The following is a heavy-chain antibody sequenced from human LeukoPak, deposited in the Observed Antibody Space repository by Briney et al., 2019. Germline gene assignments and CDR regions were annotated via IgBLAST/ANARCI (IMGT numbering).Heavy chain of an antibody. J-gene: IGHJ6*03. CDR3: ARDCSSTSCYGDYYDMDV. D-gene: IGHD2-2*01. CDR1: GGSISSSSYY. Sequence: PSETLSLTCTVSGGSISSSSYYWGWIRQPPGKGLEWIGHVYHSGHTYYNPSLMSGVTISVDTSKNRFSLKLSSATAADTAVYYCARDCSSTSCYGDYYDMDVWGNGTTVTVSS. V-gene: IGHV4-39*07. CDR2: VYHSGHT.